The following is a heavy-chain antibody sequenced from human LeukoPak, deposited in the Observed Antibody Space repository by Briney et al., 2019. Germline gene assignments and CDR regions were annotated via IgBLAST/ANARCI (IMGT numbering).Heavy chain of an antibody. CDR3: ARTLALYGSGSFFDF. D-gene: IGHD3-10*01. J-gene: IGHJ4*02. Sequence: AGMSLILSCAASGFTFSNYGMHWIRQAPGKGLEWVAVISYDGSIKYYADSLKGRFTISRDNSKNTLYLQMNSLRAEDTAVYYCARTLALYGSGSFFDFWGQGTLVTVSS. V-gene: IGHV3-30*19. CDR1: GFTFSNYG. CDR2: ISYDGSIK.